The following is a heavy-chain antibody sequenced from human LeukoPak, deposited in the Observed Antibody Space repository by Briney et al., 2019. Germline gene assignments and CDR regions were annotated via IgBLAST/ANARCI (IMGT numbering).Heavy chain of an antibody. CDR1: GYTFTGYY. J-gene: IGHJ3*02. V-gene: IGHV1-2*02. Sequence: GASVKVSCKASGYTFTGYYMHWVRQAPGQGLEWMGWINPNSGGTNYAQKFQGRVTMTRDTSISTAYMELSRLRSDDTAVYYCARDQYGSGGSCYSARDAFDIWGQGTMVTVSS. CDR2: INPNSGGT. D-gene: IGHD2-15*01. CDR3: ARDQYGSGGSCYSARDAFDI.